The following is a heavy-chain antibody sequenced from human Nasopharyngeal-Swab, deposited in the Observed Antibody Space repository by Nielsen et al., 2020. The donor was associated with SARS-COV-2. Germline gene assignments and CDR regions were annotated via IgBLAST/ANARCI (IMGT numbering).Heavy chain of an antibody. J-gene: IGHJ6*02. CDR3: ARWDASGDYYYYDMDV. CDR1: GFTFHSYA. V-gene: IGHV3-23*01. Sequence: GGSLRLSCTASGFTFHSYAMSWVRQAPGKGLAWVSAISGSGGSTYYGDSVKGRFTISRDNSKSIVYLQMNSLRAGDTATYYCARWDASGDYYYYDMDVWGQGTTVTV. D-gene: IGHD3-10*01. CDR2: ISGSGGST.